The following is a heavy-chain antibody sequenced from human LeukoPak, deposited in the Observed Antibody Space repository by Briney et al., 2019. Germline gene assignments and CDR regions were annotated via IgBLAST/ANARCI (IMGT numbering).Heavy chain of an antibody. CDR3: ARVRKDIQSMVRGQDYYYYYMDV. J-gene: IGHJ6*03. CDR2: IGSSVSTR. Sequence: GGSLRLSCAASGFTFSSYEMNWVRQAPGKGLEWVSYIGSSVSTRYYADSVKGRFTISRDNAKHSLYLQMNSLRAEDTAVYYCARVRKDIQSMVRGQDYYYYYMDVWGTGTTVTIS. CDR1: GFTFSSYE. V-gene: IGHV3-48*03. D-gene: IGHD3-10*01.